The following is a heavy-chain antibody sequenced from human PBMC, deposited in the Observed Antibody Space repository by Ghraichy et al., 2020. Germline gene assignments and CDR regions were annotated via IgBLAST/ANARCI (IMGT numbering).Heavy chain of an antibody. CDR3: AKDCGLGGARDD. D-gene: IGHD3-3*01. CDR2: IKPTGGGT. V-gene: IGHV1-46*02. CDR1: GYTFDAYY. J-gene: IGHJ4*02. Sequence: ASVKVSCKASGYTFDAYYMHWVRQAPGQGLEWMGLIKPTGGGTTYAQKFQGRVTMTRDTSTSTVYMELGSLRSEDTAVYYCAKDCGLGGARDDWGRGTLVTVSS.